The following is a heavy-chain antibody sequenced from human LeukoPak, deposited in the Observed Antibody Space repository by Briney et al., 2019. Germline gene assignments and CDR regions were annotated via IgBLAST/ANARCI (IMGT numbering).Heavy chain of an antibody. V-gene: IGHV4-34*01. D-gene: IGHD2-2*02. CDR3: ARVPCSSTSCYTETYYYYYYGMDV. J-gene: IGHJ6*02. CDR2: INHSGST. Sequence: PSETLSLTCAVYGGSFSGYYWSWIRQPPGKGLEWIGEINHSGSTNYNPSLKSRVTMSVDTSKNQFSLKLSSVTAADTAVYYCARVPCSSTSCYTETYYYYYYGMDVWGQGTTVTVSS. CDR1: GGSFSGYY.